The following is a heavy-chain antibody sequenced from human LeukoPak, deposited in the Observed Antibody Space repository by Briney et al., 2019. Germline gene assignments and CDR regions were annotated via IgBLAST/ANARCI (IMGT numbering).Heavy chain of an antibody. CDR2: IYYSGTT. CDR1: GASISSNY. CDR3: ALAHCSRTNCYDLDHFYYYMDV. D-gene: IGHD2-2*01. J-gene: IGHJ6*03. Sequence: PSETLSLTCSVSGASISSNYWTWIRQPPGKGLEWIGNIYYSGTTNYNPSLKSRVTISVDQSKKQFSLNLISVTAADTAVYFCALAHCSRTNCYDLDHFYYYMDVWGKGTTVTVSS. V-gene: IGHV4-59*01.